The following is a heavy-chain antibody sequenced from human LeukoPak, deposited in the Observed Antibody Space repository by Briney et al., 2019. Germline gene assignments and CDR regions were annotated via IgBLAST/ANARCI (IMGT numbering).Heavy chain of an antibody. CDR1: GGSISSYY. CDR2: IYTSGST. J-gene: IGHJ4*02. D-gene: IGHD3-3*01. Sequence: SETLSLTCTVSGGSISSYYWSWIRQPAGKGLEWIGRIYTSGSTNYNPSLKSRVTMSVDTSKNQFSLKLSSVTAADTAVYYCARDWDFGVVTANYFDYWGQGTLVTVSS. V-gene: IGHV4-4*07. CDR3: ARDWDFGVVTANYFDY.